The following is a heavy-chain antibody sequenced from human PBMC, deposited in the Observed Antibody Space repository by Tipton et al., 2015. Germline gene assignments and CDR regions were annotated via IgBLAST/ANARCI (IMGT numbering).Heavy chain of an antibody. CDR1: DDSINNNRYY. CDR3: ARLRSRSLGVVREGFDS. D-gene: IGHD3-10*01. CDR2: IFYSGST. J-gene: IGHJ4*02. V-gene: IGHV4-39*01. Sequence: TLSLTCIVSDDSINNNRYYWGWIRQPPGKGLYWIGTIFYSGSTYYNPSLRGRVTISLDKSKKEFSLNLTSATAADTAVYYCARLRSRSLGVVREGFDSWGQGTRVTVSS.